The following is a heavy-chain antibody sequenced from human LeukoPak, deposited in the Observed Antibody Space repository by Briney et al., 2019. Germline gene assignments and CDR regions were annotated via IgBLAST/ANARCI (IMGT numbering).Heavy chain of an antibody. CDR2: ISGSGGST. Sequence: GGSLRLSCAVSGFTFSDYAMTWVRQGPGKGLEWVSSISGSGGSTYYADSVKGRFTISRDNSKNTLYLQMDTLRAEDTAVYCRAKSDDFWREWGQGTLVTVSS. V-gene: IGHV3-23*01. D-gene: IGHD3-3*01. J-gene: IGHJ4*02. CDR3: AKSDDFWRE. CDR1: GFTFSDYA.